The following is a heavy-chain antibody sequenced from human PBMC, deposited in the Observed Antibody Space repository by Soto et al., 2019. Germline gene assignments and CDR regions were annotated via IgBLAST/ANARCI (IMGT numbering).Heavy chain of an antibody. V-gene: IGHV1-69*12. D-gene: IGHD3-22*01. CDR2: IITIFGTA. Sequence: QVQLVQSGAEVKKPGSSVKVSCKASGCTFISYAISWVRQAPGQGLEWMGGIITIFGTANYAQKFQGRVKITADESTRTAYMELSSLRSEDTAVYYCASGEYSSGYYHYWGQGTLVTVSS. CDR1: GCTFISYA. CDR3: ASGEYSSGYYHY. J-gene: IGHJ4*02.